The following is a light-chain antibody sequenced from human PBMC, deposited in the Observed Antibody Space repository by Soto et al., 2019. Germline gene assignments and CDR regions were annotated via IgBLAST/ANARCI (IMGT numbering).Light chain of an antibody. CDR3: CSYAGSSTHYV. J-gene: IGLJ1*01. CDR1: SSDGGSYNL. V-gene: IGLV2-23*02. Sequence: QSVLTQPASVSGAPGQSITISCTGTSSDGGSYNLVSWYQKHPGKDPKLMIYEVSKRPSGVSNRFSGSKSGNTASLTISGLQAEDEADYYCCSYAGSSTHYVFGTGTKVTVL. CDR2: EVS.